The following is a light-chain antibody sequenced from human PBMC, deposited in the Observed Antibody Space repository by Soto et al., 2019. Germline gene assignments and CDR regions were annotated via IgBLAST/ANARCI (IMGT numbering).Light chain of an antibody. V-gene: IGKV1-5*03. CDR1: QSIPSW. Sequence: DIQMTQSPSTLSASVGDSVTITCRASQSIPSWLAWYQQKPGKAPKLLIYKASSVESGVPSRFSGSGSGTDFTLTISSLQPDDFATYYCHLYNTSWTFGQGTKVEIK. CDR3: HLYNTSWT. J-gene: IGKJ1*01. CDR2: KAS.